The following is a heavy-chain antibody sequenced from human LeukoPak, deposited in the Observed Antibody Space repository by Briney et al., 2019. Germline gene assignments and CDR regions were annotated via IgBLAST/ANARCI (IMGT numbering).Heavy chain of an antibody. D-gene: IGHD5-24*01. V-gene: IGHV4-39*01. J-gene: IGHJ4*02. CDR2: VYSTGSST. CDR3: ARHEEEDGYNAKTIDY. Sequence: SETLSLTCTVSGGSISSSSNYWGWVRQPPGHGLEWIGTVYSTGSSTYSKPSLKIRITISVDTSKHQSSLKLSSVTAADTAVYYCARHEEEDGYNAKTIDYWGQGTLVTVSS. CDR1: GGSISSSSNY.